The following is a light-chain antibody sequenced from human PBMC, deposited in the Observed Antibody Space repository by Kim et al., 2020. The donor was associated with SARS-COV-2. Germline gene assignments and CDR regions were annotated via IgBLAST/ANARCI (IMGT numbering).Light chain of an antibody. CDR2: GVS. V-gene: IGKV3-11*01. Sequence: SQGKRATPPCRAVRGVGGYLGCYQQNLGQAPRLLIYGVSNGATGIPASFSGSGFGTDLTLPISSRGPEDFAVYYCTRRNSWPCTFGEGARL. J-gene: IGKJ5*01. CDR3: TRRNSWPCT. CDR1: RGVGGY.